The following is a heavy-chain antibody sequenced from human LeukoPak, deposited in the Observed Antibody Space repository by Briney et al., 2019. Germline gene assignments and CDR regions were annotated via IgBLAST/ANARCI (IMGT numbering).Heavy chain of an antibody. J-gene: IGHJ4*02. D-gene: IGHD3-10*01. CDR2: IKQDGSEN. V-gene: IGHV3-7*05. CDR1: GFTFSNYW. CDR3: ARGMFYYGSGSDTGDY. Sequence: GGSLRLSCAASGFTFSNYWMSWVRQAPGQGLDWVANIKQDGSENYYVDSVKGRFTISRDNAKNSLYLQMNSLRAEDTAVYYCARGMFYYGSGSDTGDYWGQGTLVTVSS.